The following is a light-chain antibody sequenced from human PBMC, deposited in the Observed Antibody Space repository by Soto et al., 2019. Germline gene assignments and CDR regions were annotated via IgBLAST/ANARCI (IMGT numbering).Light chain of an antibody. CDR3: TSYTARRLYV. Sequence: QSLLTQPASVSRCPGLSITISCTGTSSDGGGYDYVSWYQQHPGKAPKLLIYDVSNRPSGVSTRLSGSKSGNTASLTISGLQAEDEGDYYCTSYTARRLYVLGSGTKVTVL. V-gene: IGLV2-14*03. CDR2: DVS. J-gene: IGLJ1*01. CDR1: SSDGGGYDY.